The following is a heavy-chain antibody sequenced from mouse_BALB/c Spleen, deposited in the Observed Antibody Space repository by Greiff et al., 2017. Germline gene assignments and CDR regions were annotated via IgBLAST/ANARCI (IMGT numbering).Heavy chain of an antibody. D-gene: IGHD2-12*01. J-gene: IGHJ2*01. Sequence: EVKVVESGGGLVQPGGSLKLSCAASGFTFSSYGMSWVRQTPDKRLELVATINSNGGSTYYPDSVKGRFTISRDNAKNTLYLQMSSLKSEDTAMYYCARSIPHDYWGQGTTLTVSS. CDR1: GFTFSSYG. CDR2: INSNGGST. V-gene: IGHV5-6-3*01. CDR3: ARSIPHDY.